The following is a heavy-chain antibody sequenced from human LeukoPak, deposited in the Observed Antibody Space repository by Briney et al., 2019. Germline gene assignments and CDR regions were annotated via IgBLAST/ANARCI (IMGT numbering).Heavy chain of an antibody. Sequence: GGSLRLSCAASGSTFSSYSMNWVRQAPGKGLEWVSSISGSSSKTYYADSVKGRFTISRDNAKNSLYLQMSSLSAEDTAVYYCARGCGIECYPFRDYWGQGTLVTVSS. CDR1: GSTFSSYS. CDR3: ARGCGIECYPFRDY. J-gene: IGHJ4*02. CDR2: ISGSSSKT. V-gene: IGHV3-21*06. D-gene: IGHD2-21*01.